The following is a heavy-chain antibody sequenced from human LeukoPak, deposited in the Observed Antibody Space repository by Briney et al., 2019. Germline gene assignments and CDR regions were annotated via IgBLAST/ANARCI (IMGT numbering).Heavy chain of an antibody. J-gene: IGHJ6*03. V-gene: IGHV4-38-2*02. CDR2: IYHSGSI. CDR1: DDSISSGYS. Sequence: SETLSLTCTVSDDSISSGYSWGWIRQPPGKGLEWIGTIYHSGSIYYNPSLKSRVTISVDTSKNQFSLKLSSVTAADTAVYYCTRGSIAYYYMDVWGKGTTVTISS. CDR3: TRGSIAYYYMDV. D-gene: IGHD3-22*01.